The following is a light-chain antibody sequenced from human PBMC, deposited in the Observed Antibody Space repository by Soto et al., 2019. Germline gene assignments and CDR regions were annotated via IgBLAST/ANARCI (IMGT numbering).Light chain of an antibody. V-gene: IGLV1-44*01. CDR3: AAWDDSLVV. CDR1: SSNIGSNT. J-gene: IGLJ2*01. CDR2: SNN. Sequence: QSVLTQPPSASGTPGQRVTISCSGSSSNIGSNTVNWYQQLPGTAPKLLIYSNNQRPSGVPDRFSGSKSGTSASLAISGLXXXXXXXXXCAAWDDSLVVFGGGTKLTVL.